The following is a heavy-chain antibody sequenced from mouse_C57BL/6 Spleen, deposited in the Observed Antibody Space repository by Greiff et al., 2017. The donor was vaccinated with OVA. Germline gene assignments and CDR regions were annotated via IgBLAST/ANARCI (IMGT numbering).Heavy chain of an antibody. CDR3: ARAGSPYYYGSSYYWYFDV. Sequence: EVKLMESEGGLVQPGSSMKLSCTASGFTFSDYYMAWVRQVPEKGLEWVANINYDGSSTYYLDSLKSRFIISRDNAKNILYLQMSSLKSEDTATYYCARAGSPYYYGSSYYWYFDVWGTGTTVTVSS. CDR2: INYDGSST. D-gene: IGHD1-1*01. V-gene: IGHV5-16*01. J-gene: IGHJ1*03. CDR1: GFTFSDYY.